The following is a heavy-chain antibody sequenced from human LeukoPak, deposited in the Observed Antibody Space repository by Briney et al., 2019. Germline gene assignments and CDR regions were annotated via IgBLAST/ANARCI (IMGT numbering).Heavy chain of an antibody. CDR3: ARFSTIFGVGC. V-gene: IGHV4-30-4*08. CDR1: GGSISSVDYY. CDR2: IYYSGST. D-gene: IGHD3-3*01. J-gene: IGHJ4*02. Sequence: PSQTLSLTCTVSGGSISSVDYYWSWIRQPPGNGLEWIGYIYYSGSTYYNPSLKSRVTISVDTSKNQFSLKLSSVTAADTAVYYCARFSTIFGVGCWGQGTLVTVSS.